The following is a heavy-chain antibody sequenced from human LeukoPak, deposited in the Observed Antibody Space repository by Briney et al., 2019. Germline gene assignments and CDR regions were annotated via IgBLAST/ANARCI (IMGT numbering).Heavy chain of an antibody. D-gene: IGHD2-15*01. Sequence: ASVKVSCKASGYTFTGYYMHWVRQAPGQGLEWMGWINPNSGGTNYAQKFQGRVTMTRDTSISTAYMELSRLRSDDTAVYYCARASVGYCSGGSCYPRVYWGQGTLVTVSS. CDR3: ARASVGYCSGGSCYPRVY. CDR1: GYTFTGYY. J-gene: IGHJ4*02. V-gene: IGHV1-2*02. CDR2: INPNSGGT.